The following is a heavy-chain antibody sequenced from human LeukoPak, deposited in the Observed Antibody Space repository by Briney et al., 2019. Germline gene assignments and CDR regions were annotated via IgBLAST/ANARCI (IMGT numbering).Heavy chain of an antibody. CDR3: ARARGSGYPDY. Sequence: SETLALTLTVPGGSLSSYYWSWIRQPPGKGLEWIGYISYSGSTNYNPSLKSRVTISVDTSKNQFSLKLSSVTAADTAVYYCARARGSGYPDYWGQGTLVTVSS. CDR2: ISYSGST. J-gene: IGHJ4*02. CDR1: GGSLSSYY. D-gene: IGHD3-3*01. V-gene: IGHV4-59*01.